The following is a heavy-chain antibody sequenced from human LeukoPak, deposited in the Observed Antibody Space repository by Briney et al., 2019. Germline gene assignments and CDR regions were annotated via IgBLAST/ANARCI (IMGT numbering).Heavy chain of an antibody. CDR2: ISGSGGST. J-gene: IGHJ4*02. CDR3: AKPSSGWYTWDY. Sequence: GGSLRLSCAASGFTFSNYAMNWVRQAPGEGLEWVSAISGSGGSTYYADSVKGRFTISRDNSKNTLYLQMNSLRAEDTAVYYCAKPSSGWYTWDYWGQGTLVTVSS. D-gene: IGHD6-19*01. V-gene: IGHV3-23*01. CDR1: GFTFSNYA.